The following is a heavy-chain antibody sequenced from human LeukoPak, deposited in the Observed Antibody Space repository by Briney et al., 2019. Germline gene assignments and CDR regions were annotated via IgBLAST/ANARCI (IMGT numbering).Heavy chain of an antibody. D-gene: IGHD3-10*01. J-gene: IGHJ6*02. CDR2: INSDGSRT. CDR3: ARDHWVTMVRGVIPLYGLDV. V-gene: IGHV3-74*03. Sequence: GGSLRLSCAASGFTFSSSWMHWVRQAPGKGLGWVLGINSDGSRTTYADSVKGRFTVSRDNSKSTLYLQMISLRAEDTAVYYCARDHWVTMVRGVIPLYGLDVWGQGSTVTVSS. CDR1: GFTFSSSW.